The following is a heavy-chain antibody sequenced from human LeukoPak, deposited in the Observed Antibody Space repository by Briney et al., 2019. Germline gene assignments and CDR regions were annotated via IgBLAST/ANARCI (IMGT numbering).Heavy chain of an antibody. CDR2: IRYDGSNK. CDR3: ARDLRIVSGSYLDY. J-gene: IGHJ4*02. V-gene: IGHV3-30*02. Sequence: GGSLRLSCAASGFTFSNYGMHWVRQAPGKGLEWVAFIRYDGSNKYYADSVKGRFTISRDNSKNTLYLQMNSLRAEDTAIYYCARDLRIVSGSYLDYWGQGTLVTVSS. CDR1: GFTFSNYG. D-gene: IGHD1-26*01.